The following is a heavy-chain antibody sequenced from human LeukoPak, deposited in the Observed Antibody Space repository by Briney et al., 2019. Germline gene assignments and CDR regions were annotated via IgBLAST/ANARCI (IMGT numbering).Heavy chain of an antibody. CDR3: ARSSGWSRRYYFDY. CDR2: IYYSGST. J-gene: IGHJ4*02. D-gene: IGHD6-19*01. V-gene: IGHV4-59*08. Sequence: TSETLSLTGTGSGGSISSYYWSWIRQPPGKGLEWIGYIYYSGSTNYNPSLKSRVTISVDTSKNQFSLKLSSVTAADTAVYYCARSSGWSRRYYFDYWGQGTLVTVSS. CDR1: GGSISSYY.